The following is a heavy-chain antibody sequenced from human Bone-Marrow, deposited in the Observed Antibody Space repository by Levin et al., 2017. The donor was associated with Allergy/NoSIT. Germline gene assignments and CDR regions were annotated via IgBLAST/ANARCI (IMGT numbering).Heavy chain of an antibody. CDR1: GYTFTRYG. J-gene: IGHJ4*02. CDR2: ISAYNGNT. V-gene: IGHV1-18*01. D-gene: IGHD6-19*01. Sequence: RASVKVSCKASGYTFTRYGVSWVRQAPGQGLEWMGWISAYNGNTRYAQDLQVRVNLTTETSTNTAYMELGSLGSDDTAVYYCARTVSGRFDSWGQGTLVTVSS. CDR3: ARTVSGRFDS.